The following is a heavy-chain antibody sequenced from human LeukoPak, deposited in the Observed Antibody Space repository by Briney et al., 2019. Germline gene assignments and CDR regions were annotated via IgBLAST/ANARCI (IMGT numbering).Heavy chain of an antibody. CDR2: ICYSGST. J-gene: IGHJ4*02. D-gene: IGHD6-19*01. CDR1: GGSVSRSSYY. V-gene: IGHV4-39*01. Sequence: SETLSLTCTVSGGSVSRSSYYWGWIRQPPGKGLEWIGSICYSGSTYYNPSLKSRVTISVDTSKNQFSLKLSSVTAADTAVYYCARHSGWAFDYWGQGTLVTVSS. CDR3: ARHSGWAFDY.